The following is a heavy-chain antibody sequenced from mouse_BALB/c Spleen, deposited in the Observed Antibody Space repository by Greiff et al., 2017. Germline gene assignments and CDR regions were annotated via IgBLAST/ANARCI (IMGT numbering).Heavy chain of an antibody. Sequence: EVQVVESGGGLVQPGGSLRLSCATSGFTFTDYYMSWVRQPPGKALEWLGFIRNKANGYTTEYSASVKGRFTISRDNSQSILYLQMNTLRAEDSATYYCARAYYRYDGFAYWGQGTLVTVSA. CDR2: IRNKANGYTT. CDR3: ARAYYRYDGFAY. V-gene: IGHV7-3*02. D-gene: IGHD2-14*01. CDR1: GFTFTDYY. J-gene: IGHJ3*01.